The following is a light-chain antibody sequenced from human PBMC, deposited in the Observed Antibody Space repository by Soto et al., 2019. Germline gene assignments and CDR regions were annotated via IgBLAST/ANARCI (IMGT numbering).Light chain of an antibody. Sequence: EIVMTQSPATLSVSPGERATLSCRASQSVSSNLAWYQQKPGQAPRFLIYGASTRATGIPARFSGSGSGTEFTLTISNLQSEDVAFYYCQQYNNWPPYTFGQGTRLEIK. CDR3: QQYNNWPPYT. V-gene: IGKV3-15*01. J-gene: IGKJ2*01. CDR2: GAS. CDR1: QSVSSN.